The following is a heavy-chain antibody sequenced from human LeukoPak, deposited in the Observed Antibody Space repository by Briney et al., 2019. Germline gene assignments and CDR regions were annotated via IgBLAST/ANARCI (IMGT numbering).Heavy chain of an antibody. J-gene: IGHJ6*02. CDR2: INPNSGGT. D-gene: IGHD4-17*01. CDR1: GYTFTGYY. V-gene: IGHV1-2*06. Sequence: GASVKVSCKASGYTFTGYYMHWVRQAPGQGLEWMGRINPNSGGTNYAQKFQGRVTMTRDTSISTAYMELSRLRSDDTAVYYCAREWFYGDYGYYYYGMDVWGQGTTVTVSS. CDR3: AREWFYGDYGYYYYGMDV.